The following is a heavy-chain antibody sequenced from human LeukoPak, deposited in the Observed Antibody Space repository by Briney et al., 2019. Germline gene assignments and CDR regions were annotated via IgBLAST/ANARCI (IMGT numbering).Heavy chain of an antibody. V-gene: IGHV3-48*03. J-gene: IGHJ4*02. CDR1: AFTFSSYE. CDR2: ISSSGSTI. D-gene: IGHD3-3*01. CDR3: ARDGIFGVVFSSPPK. Sequence: GGSLRLSCAVSAFTFSSYEMNWGRQAPGKGLEWVSYISSSGSTIYYADSVKGRFTISRDNAKKSLYLQMNSLRAEDTAVYYCARDGIFGVVFSSPPKWGQGTLVTVSS.